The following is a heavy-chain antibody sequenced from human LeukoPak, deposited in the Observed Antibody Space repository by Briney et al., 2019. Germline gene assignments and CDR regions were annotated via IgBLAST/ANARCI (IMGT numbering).Heavy chain of an antibody. D-gene: IGHD6-13*01. Sequence: IPSETLSLTCTVSGGSISSYYWSWIRQPPGKGLEWIGYIYYSGSTSYNPSLKSRVTKSVDTSKNQFSLNLSSVTAADTAVYYCAALAAAGTNWGQGTLVTVSS. CDR2: IYYSGST. V-gene: IGHV4-59*01. CDR3: AALAAAGTN. J-gene: IGHJ4*02. CDR1: GGSISSYY.